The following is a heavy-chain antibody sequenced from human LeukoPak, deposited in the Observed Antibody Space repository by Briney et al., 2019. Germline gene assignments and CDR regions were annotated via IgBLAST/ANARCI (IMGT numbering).Heavy chain of an antibody. CDR2: IYYSGST. V-gene: IGHV4-39*07. D-gene: IGHD6-13*01. Sequence: SQTLSLTCTVSGGSISSSSYYWGWIRQPPGKGLEWIGSIYYSGSTYYNPSLKSRVTISVDTSKNQFSLKRSSVTAADTAVYYCAREGMIAAGSWYYPLDFDYWGQGTLVTVSS. CDR3: AREGMIAAGSWYYPLDFDY. CDR1: GGSISSSSYY. J-gene: IGHJ4*02.